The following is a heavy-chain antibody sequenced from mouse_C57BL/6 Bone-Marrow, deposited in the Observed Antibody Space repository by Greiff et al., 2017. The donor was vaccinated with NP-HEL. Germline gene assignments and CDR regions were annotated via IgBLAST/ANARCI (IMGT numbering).Heavy chain of an antibody. J-gene: IGHJ2*01. D-gene: IGHD4-1*01. CDR2: IYPGDGDT. CDR3: TKANWDFLFDY. Sequence: QVQLKESGPELVKPGASVKISCKASGYAFSSSGMNWVKQRPGKGLEWIGRIYPGDGDTNYNGKFKGKATLTADKSSITASMQLSSLASEDSAVYFCTKANWDFLFDYWGQGTTLTVSS. V-gene: IGHV1-82*01. CDR1: GYAFSSSG.